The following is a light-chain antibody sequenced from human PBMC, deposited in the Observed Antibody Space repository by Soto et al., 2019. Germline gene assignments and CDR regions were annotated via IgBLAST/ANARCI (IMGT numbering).Light chain of an antibody. Sequence: DIVLTQSPATLSLSPGERATLSCRAREDVSSSLAWYQQKPGQSPRLLIYDVSNRATGIPSRFSGSGSGADFTLTISSLEPDDFAVYYCQQRYNWPRTFGQGTKVEI. CDR1: EDVSSS. CDR2: DVS. V-gene: IGKV3-11*01. J-gene: IGKJ1*01. CDR3: QQRYNWPRT.